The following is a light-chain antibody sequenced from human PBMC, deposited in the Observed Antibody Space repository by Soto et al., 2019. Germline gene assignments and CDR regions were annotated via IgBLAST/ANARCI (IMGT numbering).Light chain of an antibody. CDR1: QSVSSSY. J-gene: IGKJ2*01. CDR2: GAS. CDR3: QQYGSSPRT. V-gene: IGKV3-20*01. Sequence: EIVLTQSPGTPSLSPGERPTLSCRASQSVSSSYLAWYQQKPGQAPRHLIYGASSRATGIPDRFSGSGSGTDFTLTISRLEPEDFAVYYCQQYGSSPRTFGQGTKVEIK.